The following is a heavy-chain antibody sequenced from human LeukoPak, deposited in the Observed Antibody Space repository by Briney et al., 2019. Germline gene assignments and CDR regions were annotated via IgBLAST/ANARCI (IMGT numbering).Heavy chain of an antibody. J-gene: IGHJ4*02. CDR2: IYTSGST. CDR3: ARGRGSYYGY. D-gene: IGHD1-26*01. CDR1: GGSISSGSYY. V-gene: IGHV4-61*02. Sequence: PSQTLSLTCTVSGGSISSGSYYWSWIRQPAGKGLEWIGRIYTSGSTNYNPSLKSRVTISVDTSKNQFSLKLSSVTAADTAVYYCARGRGSYYGYRGQGTLVTVSS.